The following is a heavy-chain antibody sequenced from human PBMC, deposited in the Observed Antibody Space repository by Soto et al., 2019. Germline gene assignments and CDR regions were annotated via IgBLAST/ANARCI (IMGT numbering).Heavy chain of an antibody. J-gene: IGHJ4*02. D-gene: IGHD6-19*01. CDR2: ISSDGSST. CDR3: ARDAYSSSNN. V-gene: IGHV3-74*01. CDR1: GLPFSDNW. Sequence: EVQLVESGGGLVQPGGSLRLSCAASGLPFSDNWMHWVRQAPGKGLVWVSRISSDGSSTSYADSVKGRFTVSRDNAQNTRCLRMRGLGAYDTAMYYCARDAYSSSNNWGQGTLVTVSS.